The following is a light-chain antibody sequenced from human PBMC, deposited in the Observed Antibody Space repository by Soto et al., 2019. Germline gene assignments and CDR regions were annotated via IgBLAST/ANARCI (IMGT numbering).Light chain of an antibody. CDR3: QQYDSSPWT. Sequence: EIVLTQSPGTLSLSPGERATISCRASQSVSSNYLAWYQQKPGQAPRLLIYGASSRATGIPDRFSGSGSGTDFTLTMSRLEPEDFAVYYCQQYDSSPWTFGQGTKVEIK. V-gene: IGKV3-20*01. J-gene: IGKJ1*01. CDR2: GAS. CDR1: QSVSSNY.